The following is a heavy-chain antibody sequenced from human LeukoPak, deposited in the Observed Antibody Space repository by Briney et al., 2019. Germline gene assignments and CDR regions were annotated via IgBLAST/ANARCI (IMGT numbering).Heavy chain of an antibody. D-gene: IGHD4/OR15-4a*01. CDR1: GFTFSSYD. CDR3: ARGVLGSWFDP. J-gene: IGHJ5*02. V-gene: IGHV3-13*01. CDR2: IGTGGDT. Sequence: LSGGSLRLSCATSGFTFSSYDMHWVRQPTGKGLEWVSAIGTGGDTYYPGSVKGRFTISRENAKNSLYLQMNSLRAGDTAVYYCARGVLGSWFDPWGQGTLVTVSS.